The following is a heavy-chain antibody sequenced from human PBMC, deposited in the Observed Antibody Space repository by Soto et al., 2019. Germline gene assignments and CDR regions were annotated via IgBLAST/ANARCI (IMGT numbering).Heavy chain of an antibody. CDR3: ARDDSSGWYIFDY. V-gene: IGHV1-2*02. D-gene: IGHD6-19*01. CDR1: GYTFTGYY. J-gene: IGHJ4*02. CDR2: INPNSGGT. Sequence: ASVKVSCKASGYTFTGYYMHWVRQAPGQGLEWMGWINPNSGGTNYAQKFQGRVTMTRDTSISTAYMELSRLRSDDTAVYYCARDDSSGWYIFDYWGQGTLVTSPQ.